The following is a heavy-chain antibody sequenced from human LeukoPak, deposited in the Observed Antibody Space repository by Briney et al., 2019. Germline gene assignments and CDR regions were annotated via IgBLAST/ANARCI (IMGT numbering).Heavy chain of an antibody. V-gene: IGHV3-7*04. J-gene: IGHJ4*02. D-gene: IGHD1-26*01. CDR2: IHPDGGEN. CDR1: GFTFGSYW. Sequence: GGSLRLSCAASGFTFGSYWTGWVRQAPGKGLEWVANIHPDGGENHYVGSVKGRFTISRDNAKNSLYLQMNSLRAEDTAVYYCARDLGYYRADYWGQGTLVTVSS. CDR3: ARDLGYYRADY.